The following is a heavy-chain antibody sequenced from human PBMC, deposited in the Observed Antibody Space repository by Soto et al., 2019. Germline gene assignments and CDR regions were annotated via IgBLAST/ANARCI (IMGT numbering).Heavy chain of an antibody. Sequence: GGSLRLSCAASGFTFSSYSMNWVRQAPGKGLEWVSYISSSSSTIYYADSVKGRFTISRDNAKNSLYLQMNSLRAEDTAVYYCARELVGGYQLLSVSYNWFDPWGQGTLVTVSS. J-gene: IGHJ5*02. V-gene: IGHV3-48*01. CDR1: GFTFSSYS. CDR2: ISSSSSTI. CDR3: ARELVGGYQLLSVSYNWFDP. D-gene: IGHD2-2*01.